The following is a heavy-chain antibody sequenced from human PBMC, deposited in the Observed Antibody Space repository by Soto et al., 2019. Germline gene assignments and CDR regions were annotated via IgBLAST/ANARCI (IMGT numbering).Heavy chain of an antibody. D-gene: IGHD3-22*01. V-gene: IGHV4-31*03. J-gene: IGHJ4*02. CDR2: IYYSGST. CDR3: ASSDSSGYYYDPLGY. CDR1: GGSISSGGYY. Sequence: SETLSLTCTVSGGSISSGGYYWSWIRQHPGKGLEWIGYIYYSGSTYYNPSLKSRVTISVDTSKNQFSLKLSSVTAADTAVYYCASSDSSGYYYDPLGYWGQGTLVTVSS.